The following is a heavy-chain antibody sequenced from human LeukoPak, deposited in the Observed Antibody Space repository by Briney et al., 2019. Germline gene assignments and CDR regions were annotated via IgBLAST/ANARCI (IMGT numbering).Heavy chain of an antibody. Sequence: SETLSLTCTVSGXSISSYYWSWIRQPPGKGLEWIGYIYYSGSTNYNPSLKSRVTISVDTSKNQFSLRLTSVTAADTAVYYCARRMYGTSFDYWGQGTLVTVSS. J-gene: IGHJ4*02. CDR1: GXSISSYY. CDR2: IYYSGST. CDR3: ARRMYGTSFDY. V-gene: IGHV4-59*08. D-gene: IGHD6-6*01.